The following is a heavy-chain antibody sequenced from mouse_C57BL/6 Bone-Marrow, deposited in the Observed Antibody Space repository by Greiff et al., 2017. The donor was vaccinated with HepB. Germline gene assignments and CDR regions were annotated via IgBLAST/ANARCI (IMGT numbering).Heavy chain of an antibody. D-gene: IGHD2-1*01. CDR2: SRNKANDYTT. CDR3: ARDEGGNYRLAY. J-gene: IGHJ3*01. Sequence: EVMLVESGGGLVQSGRSLRLSCATSGFTFSDFYMEWVRQAPGKGLEWIAASRNKANDYTTEYSASVKGRFIVSRDTSQSILYLQMNALRAEDTAIYYCARDEGGNYRLAYWGQGTLVTVSA. CDR1: GFTFSDFY. V-gene: IGHV7-1*01.